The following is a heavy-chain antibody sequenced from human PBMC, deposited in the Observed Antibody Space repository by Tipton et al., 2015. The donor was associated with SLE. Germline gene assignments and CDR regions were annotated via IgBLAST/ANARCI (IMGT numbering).Heavy chain of an antibody. D-gene: IGHD2-8*02. CDR2: IYTEGST. CDR1: GFTFSDYY. V-gene: IGHV3-66*01. Sequence: GSLRLSCTPSGFTFSDYYMSWIRQAPGKGLEWVSVIYTEGSTHYADSVKGRFTISRDNSKNTLYLQMNSLRAEDTAVYYCARDPTGDIVLRLWGQGTTVTVSS. J-gene: IGHJ6*02. CDR3: ARDPTGDIVLRL.